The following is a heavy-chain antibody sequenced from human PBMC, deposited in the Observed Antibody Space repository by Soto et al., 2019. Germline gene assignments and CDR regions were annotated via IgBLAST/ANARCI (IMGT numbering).Heavy chain of an antibody. J-gene: IGHJ6*02. CDR1: GGSFKSGSYS. V-gene: IGHV4-61*01. CDR2: VYHTGRT. CDR3: ARLGDYYGMDV. Sequence: SETLSLTCTVSGGSFKSGSYSWSWIRQPPGKGLEWIGYVYHTGRTSYNPSLKSRVSISMDTSKNQFSLNLDSVTAADTAVYYCARLGDYYGMDVWGQGTTVTVSS.